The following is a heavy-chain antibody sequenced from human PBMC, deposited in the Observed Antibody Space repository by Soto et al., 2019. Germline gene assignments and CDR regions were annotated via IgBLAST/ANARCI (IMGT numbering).Heavy chain of an antibody. CDR3: ATTRGIAVGGSFDH. D-gene: IGHD6-13*01. V-gene: IGHV4-39*01. J-gene: IGHJ5*02. CDR2: FYSGST. Sequence: KTSETLSLTCIVSGASISSRSSYWGWIRQPPGKGLEWVGTFYSGSTYNNPSLKSRVTISVDTSKNQFSLKLSSVAAEDTATYYCATTRGIAVGGSFDHWGQGTLVTVAS. CDR1: GASISSRSSY.